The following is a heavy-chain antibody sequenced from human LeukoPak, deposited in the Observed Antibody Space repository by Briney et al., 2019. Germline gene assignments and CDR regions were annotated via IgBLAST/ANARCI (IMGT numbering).Heavy chain of an antibody. CDR1: GGSISGSNW. D-gene: IGHD6-6*01. Sequence: PSETLSLTCAVSGGSISGSNWWSWVRQPPGKGLEWIGEIYHSGRTNYKPSPKSRVSISVDKSKNQFSLKLSSVTAADTAVYYCARGEYSSSPGDYYYYYYIDVWGKGTTVTFSS. CDR2: IYHSGRT. CDR3: ARGEYSSSPGDYYYYYYIDV. J-gene: IGHJ6*03. V-gene: IGHV4-4*02.